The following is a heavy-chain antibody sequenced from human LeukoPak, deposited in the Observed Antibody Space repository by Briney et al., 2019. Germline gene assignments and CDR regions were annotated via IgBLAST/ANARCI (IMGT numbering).Heavy chain of an antibody. D-gene: IGHD3-10*01. V-gene: IGHV3-21*01. CDR3: ARTGDGAVDYYYYMDV. Sequence: ETLSLTCTVSGGSISSYYWMGVRQAPGKGLEGVSSISSSSSYIYYGDSVKGRFTISRDNAKNSLYLQMNSLRAEDTAVYYCARTGDGAVDYYYYMDVWGKGTTVTVSS. J-gene: IGHJ6*03. CDR1: GGSISSYY. CDR2: ISSSSSYI.